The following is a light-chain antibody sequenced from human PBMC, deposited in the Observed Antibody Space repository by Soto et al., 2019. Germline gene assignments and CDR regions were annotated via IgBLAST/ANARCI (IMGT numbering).Light chain of an antibody. CDR3: QQYNNWPPWT. J-gene: IGKJ1*01. CDR1: QSVSSN. V-gene: IGKV3-15*01. CDR2: GAS. Sequence: EIVMTQSPATLSVSPGERATLSCRASQSVSSNLAWYQQKPGQAPRLLIYGASTRATGIPARFSGSGSGTAFTLTFSSLLSEDFAVYYCQQYNNWPPWTFGQGTKVEIK.